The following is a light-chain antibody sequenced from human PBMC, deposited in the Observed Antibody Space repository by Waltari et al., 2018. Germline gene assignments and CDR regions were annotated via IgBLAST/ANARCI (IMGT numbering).Light chain of an antibody. CDR3: XXYXRXPPXT. J-gene: IGKJ4*01. CDR2: GAS. CDR1: QNIDNN. V-gene: IGKV3-15*01. Sequence: EVVMTQSPAALSVSPGERVTLSCKASQNIDNNLAWYQQKPGQSPRLLIYGASTRATGVPASXXXSGSXTEFXXXXXSLXSXXXXXXXCXXYXRXPPXTFGGGXKVEIK.